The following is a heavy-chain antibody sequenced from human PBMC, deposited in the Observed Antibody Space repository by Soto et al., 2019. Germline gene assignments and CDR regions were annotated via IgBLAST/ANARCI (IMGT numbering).Heavy chain of an antibody. D-gene: IGHD6-25*01. J-gene: IGHJ3*02. Sequence: PGGSLRLSCAASGFTFDDHNMYWVRQTPGKGLEWVSSISSSSSYIYYADSVKGRFTISRDNAKNSLYLQMNSLRAEDTAVYYCAREKAAGYHAFDIWGQGTMVTVSS. V-gene: IGHV3-21*01. CDR2: ISSSSSYI. CDR1: GFTFDDHN. CDR3: AREKAAGYHAFDI.